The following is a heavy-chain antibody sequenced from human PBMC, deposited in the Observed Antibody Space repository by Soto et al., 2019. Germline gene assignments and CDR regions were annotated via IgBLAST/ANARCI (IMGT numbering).Heavy chain of an antibody. Sequence: QVQLQESGPGLVKPSGTLSLTCAVSGASINSSNWWSWVRQPPGKGLEWIGEIYHSGSTNYNPSLMSRLTISVDRSKNQLSLKLRSVTAGDTAVYYCTRDMIYGSERSSYYYAMDVWGRGTTVTVSS. D-gene: IGHD3-10*01. J-gene: IGHJ6*02. V-gene: IGHV4-4*02. CDR2: IYHSGST. CDR1: GASINSSNW. CDR3: TRDMIYGSERSSYYYAMDV.